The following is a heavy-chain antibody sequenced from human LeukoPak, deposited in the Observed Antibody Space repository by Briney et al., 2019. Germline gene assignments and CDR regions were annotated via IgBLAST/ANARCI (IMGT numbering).Heavy chain of an antibody. CDR1: GFTFNLFS. CDR2: ITSSGRPI. V-gene: IGHV3-48*01. CDR3: ARVPAASGYYDSRGRYGYFDY. J-gene: IGHJ4*02. D-gene: IGHD3-22*01. Sequence: GGSLRLSCAASGFTFNLFSMNWLRQAPGKGLEWISYITSSGRPIYYADSVKGRFTISRDNAKNSLYLQMNSLRVEDTAVYYCARVPAASGYYDSRGRYGYFDYWGQGTLVTVSS.